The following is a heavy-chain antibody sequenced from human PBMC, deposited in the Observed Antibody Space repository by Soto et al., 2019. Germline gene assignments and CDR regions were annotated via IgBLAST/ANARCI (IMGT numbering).Heavy chain of an antibody. CDR1: GYTFTGYY. CDR3: ARVSGNYYYYGMDV. Sequence: GASVKVSCKASGYTFTGYYMHWVRQAPGQGLEWMGWINPNSGGTNYAQKFQGRVTMTRDTSISTAYMELSRLRSDDTAVYYCARVSGNYYYYGMDVWGQGTTVTVSS. CDR2: INPNSGGT. J-gene: IGHJ6*02. D-gene: IGHD3-3*02. V-gene: IGHV1-2*02.